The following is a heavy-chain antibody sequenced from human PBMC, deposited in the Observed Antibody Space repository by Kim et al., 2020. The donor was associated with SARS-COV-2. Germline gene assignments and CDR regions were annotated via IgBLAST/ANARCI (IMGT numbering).Heavy chain of an antibody. CDR3: ARCNWYIAAAGTSGMDV. CDR2: IYYSGST. J-gene: IGHJ6*01. CDR1: GGSISSYY. V-gene: IGHV4-59*01. Sequence: SETLSLTCTVSGGSISSYYWSWIRQPPGKGLEWIGYIYYSGSTNYNPSLKSRVTISVDTSKNQFSLKLSSVTAADTAVYYCARCNWYIAAAGTSGMDVWG. D-gene: IGHD6-13*01.